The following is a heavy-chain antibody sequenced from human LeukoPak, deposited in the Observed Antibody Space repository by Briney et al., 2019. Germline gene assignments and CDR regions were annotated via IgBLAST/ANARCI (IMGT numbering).Heavy chain of an antibody. D-gene: IGHD4-23*01. J-gene: IGHJ4*02. CDR3: ARRGGNGDFDY. V-gene: IGHV4-38-2*01. Sequence: PSETQSLTCAVSGYSISSGYYWGWIRPPPGKGREWIGSIYHSGSTYYNPSLKSRVTISVDTSKTQFSLKLSSVTAADTAVYYCARRGGNGDFDYWGQGTLATVSS. CDR2: IYHSGST. CDR1: GYSISSGYY.